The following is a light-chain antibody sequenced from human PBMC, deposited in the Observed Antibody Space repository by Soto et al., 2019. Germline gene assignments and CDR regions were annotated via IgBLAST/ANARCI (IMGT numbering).Light chain of an antibody. V-gene: IGKV1-5*01. CDR1: QSLTTW. CDR3: QQYNSYWT. CDR2: DAS. J-gene: IGKJ1*01. Sequence: DIQMTQSPSTLSGSVGDRVTITCRASQSLTTWLAWYQQRPGKAPKLLIYDASSLESGVPSRFSGSGSGTEFTLTISSLQPDDFATYYCQQYNSYWTFGQGTKVDI.